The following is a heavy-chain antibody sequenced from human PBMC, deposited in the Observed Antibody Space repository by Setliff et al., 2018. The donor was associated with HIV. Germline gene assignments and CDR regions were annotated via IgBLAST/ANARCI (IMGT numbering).Heavy chain of an antibody. CDR3: ARDSRTGYFDS. D-gene: IGHD2-2*01. Sequence: LSLSCTASGFTFSDYSMSWIRQAPGKGLEWVSYISSSSSTIHHSDSVKGRFTISRDNAKNSLYLQMNSLRAEDTAVYYCARDSRTGYFDSWGQGTLVTVSS. CDR1: GFTFSDYS. V-gene: IGHV3-11*04. CDR2: ISSSSSTI. J-gene: IGHJ4*02.